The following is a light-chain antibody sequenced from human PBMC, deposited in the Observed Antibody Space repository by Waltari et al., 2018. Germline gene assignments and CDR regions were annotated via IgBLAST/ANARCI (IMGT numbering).Light chain of an antibody. CDR2: WAS. J-gene: IGKJ1*01. CDR1: QSVLYSSNNKNH. CDR3: QQYYSLPWT. Sequence: DIVMTQSPDSLAVSLAERATSNCKSSQSVLYSSNNKNHLAWYQQKPGQPPKLLVYWASTRESGVPDRFSGSGSGTDFTLTISSLQAEDVAVYYCQQYYSLPWTFGQGTKVEIK. V-gene: IGKV4-1*01.